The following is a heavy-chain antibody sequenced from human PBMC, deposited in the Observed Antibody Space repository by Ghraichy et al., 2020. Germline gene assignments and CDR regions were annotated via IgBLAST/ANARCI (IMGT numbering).Heavy chain of an antibody. Sequence: SETLSLTCTVSGGSISSSSYYWGWIRQPPGKGLEWIGSIYYSGSTYYNPSLKSRVTISVDTSKNQFSLKLSSVTAADTAVYYCASLTLEHQGSWFTFDYWGQGTLVTVSS. D-gene: IGHD3-10*01. J-gene: IGHJ4*02. CDR1: GGSISSSSYY. V-gene: IGHV4-39*01. CDR2: IYYSGST. CDR3: ASLTLEHQGSWFTFDY.